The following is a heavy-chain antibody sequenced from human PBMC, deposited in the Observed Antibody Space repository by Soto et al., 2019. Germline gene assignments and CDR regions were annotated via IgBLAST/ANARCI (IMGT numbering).Heavy chain of an antibody. CDR3: ARGGEGTAMEEYYFDY. J-gene: IGHJ4*02. V-gene: IGHV4-31*03. Sequence: SETLSLTCTVSGGSISSGGYYWSWIRQHPGKGLEWIGYIYYSGSTYYNPSLKSRVTISVDTSKNQFSLKLSSVTAADTAVYYCARGGEGTAMEEYYFDYWGQGTLVTVSS. CDR1: GGSISSGGYY. CDR2: IYYSGST. D-gene: IGHD5-18*01.